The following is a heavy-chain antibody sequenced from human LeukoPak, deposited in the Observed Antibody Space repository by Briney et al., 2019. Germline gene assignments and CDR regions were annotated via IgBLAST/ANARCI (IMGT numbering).Heavy chain of an antibody. J-gene: IGHJ4*02. Sequence: SVKVSCKASGGTFSSYAISWVRQAPGQGLEWMGRIIPIFGTANYAQKFQGRVTITTDESASTAYMELSSLRSEDTGVYYCARAYYYDSSGWSFDSWGQGTLVTVSS. D-gene: IGHD3-22*01. CDR1: GGTFSSYA. CDR2: IIPIFGTA. CDR3: ARAYYYDSSGWSFDS. V-gene: IGHV1-69*05.